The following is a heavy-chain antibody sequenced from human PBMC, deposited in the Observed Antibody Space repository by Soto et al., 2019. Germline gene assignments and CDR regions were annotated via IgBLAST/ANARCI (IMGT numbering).Heavy chain of an antibody. CDR3: SRGEVNYYDSSGYTPSDD. CDR1: GFTFSTYS. D-gene: IGHD3-22*01. Sequence: PGGSLRLSCEASGFTFSTYSMNWVRQAPGKGLEWLSSISTSSTYIYYADSLKGRFTISRDEAKNSLYLQMNSLRAEDTAVYSCSRGEVNYYDSSGYTPSDDWAQGIQVTVSS. CDR2: ISTSSTYI. V-gene: IGHV3-21*01. J-gene: IGHJ4*02.